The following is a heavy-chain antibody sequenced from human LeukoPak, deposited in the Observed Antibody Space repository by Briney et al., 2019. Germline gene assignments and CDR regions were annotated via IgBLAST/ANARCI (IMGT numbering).Heavy chain of an antibody. V-gene: IGHV4-39*07. Sequence: SETLSLTCTVSGGPISSSSYYWGWIRQPPGKGLEWIGSIYYSGSTYYNPSLKSRVTISVDTSKNQFSLKLSSVTAADTAVYYCARDSTMVRGNWFDPWGQGTLVTVSS. D-gene: IGHD3-10*01. CDR1: GGPISSSSYY. CDR3: ARDSTMVRGNWFDP. CDR2: IYYSGST. J-gene: IGHJ5*02.